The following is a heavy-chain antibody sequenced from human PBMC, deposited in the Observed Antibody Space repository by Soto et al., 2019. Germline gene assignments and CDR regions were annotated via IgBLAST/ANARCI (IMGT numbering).Heavy chain of an antibody. CDR1: GGSISSGGYS. V-gene: IGHV4-61*08. J-gene: IGHJ4*02. D-gene: IGHD4-17*01. CDR3: ARHPTVTEYYFDY. CDR2: IYYSGST. Sequence: SETLSLTCAVSGGSISSGGYSWSWIRQPPGKGLEWIGYIYYSGSTNYNPSLKSRVTISVDTSKNQFSLKLSSVTAADTAVYYCARHPTVTEYYFDYWGQGTLVTVSS.